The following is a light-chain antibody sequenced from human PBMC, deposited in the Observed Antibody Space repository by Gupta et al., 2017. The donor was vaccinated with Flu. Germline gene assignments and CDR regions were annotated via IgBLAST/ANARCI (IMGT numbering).Light chain of an antibody. CDR1: QNIGIH. V-gene: IGKV1-39*01. CDR2: GAF. CDR3: QQSFGMPRT. J-gene: IGKJ1*01. Sequence: RVTITCRASQNIGIHLNWFQQRPGKAPNLVIYGAFDLQSGVPSRFSGGGSGSGTDFTLTIADLQPDDFATYYCQQSFGMPRTFGQGTKVAI.